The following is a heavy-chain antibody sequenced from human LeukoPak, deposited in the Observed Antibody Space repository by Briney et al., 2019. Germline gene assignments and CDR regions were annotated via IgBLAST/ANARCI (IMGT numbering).Heavy chain of an antibody. D-gene: IGHD4-17*01. CDR3: AKYNGDYGWFDP. J-gene: IGHJ5*02. Sequence: GGSLRLSCAASGFTLSSYAMSWVRQAPGKGLEWVSAISGSGGSTYYADSVKGRFTISRDNSKNTLYLQMNSLRAEDTAVYYCAKYNGDYGWFDPWGQGTLVTVSS. V-gene: IGHV3-23*01. CDR1: GFTLSSYA. CDR2: ISGSGGST.